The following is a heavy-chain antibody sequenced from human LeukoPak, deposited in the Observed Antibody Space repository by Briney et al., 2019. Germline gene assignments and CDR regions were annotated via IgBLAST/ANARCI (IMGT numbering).Heavy chain of an antibody. CDR2: IWYDGSNK. CDR1: GFRFSSYG. Sequence: GGSLRLSCAASGFRFSSYGMHWVRQAPGKGLEWVAVIWYDGSNKYYADSVKGRFTNSRDNSKNTLYVQMNSLRAEDTAVYHCARGDYYDNSGYFSDWGQGTLVTVSS. J-gene: IGHJ4*02. D-gene: IGHD3-22*01. CDR3: ARGDYYDNSGYFSD. V-gene: IGHV3-33*01.